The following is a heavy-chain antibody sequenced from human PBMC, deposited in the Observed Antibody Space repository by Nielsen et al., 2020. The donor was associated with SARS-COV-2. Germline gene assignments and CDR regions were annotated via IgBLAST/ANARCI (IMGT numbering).Heavy chain of an antibody. Sequence: GGSLRLSCAASGFTFSSYGMHWVRQAPGKGLEWVAVISYDGSNKYYADSVKGRFTISRDNAKNSLYLQMNSLRAEDTAVYYCARDSYSYGYDYWGQGTLVTVS. CDR1: GFTFSSYG. CDR3: ARDSYSYGYDY. D-gene: IGHD5-18*01. J-gene: IGHJ4*02. CDR2: ISYDGSNK. V-gene: IGHV3-30*03.